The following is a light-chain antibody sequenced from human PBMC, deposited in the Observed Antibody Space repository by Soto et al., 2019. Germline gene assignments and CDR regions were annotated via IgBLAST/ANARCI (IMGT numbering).Light chain of an antibody. CDR1: QSFNSIY. Sequence: EIVLTRSPCTLALSPGERATLSCRASQSFNSIYLAWYQQKPGQAPRLLIYGASSRATGIPDRFSGSGSGTDFTLTISRLEPEDFAVYYCHQYDSWTFGQGTKVDIK. CDR2: GAS. V-gene: IGKV3-20*01. J-gene: IGKJ1*01. CDR3: HQYDSWT.